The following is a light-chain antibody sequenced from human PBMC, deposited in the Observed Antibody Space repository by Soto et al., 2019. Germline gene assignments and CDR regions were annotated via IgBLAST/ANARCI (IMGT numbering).Light chain of an antibody. CDR1: SSDVARYDS. Sequence: QSALAQPASVSGSPGQSITISCTGTSSDVARYDSVSWYQQHPGKAPKLIIYGVNYRPSGVSDRFSGSKSGNTASLTISGLQAEDEADYYCCSYAGSSTWVFGGGTKLTVL. CDR2: GVN. J-gene: IGLJ3*02. CDR3: CSYAGSSTWV. V-gene: IGLV2-23*02.